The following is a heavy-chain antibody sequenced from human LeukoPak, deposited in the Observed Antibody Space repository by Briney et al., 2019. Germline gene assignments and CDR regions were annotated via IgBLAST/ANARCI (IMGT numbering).Heavy chain of an antibody. Sequence: PSETLSLTCTVSGGSISSYYWSWIRQPPGKGPEWIGYIYYSGSTNYNPSLKSRVTISVDTSKNQFSLKLSSVTAADTAVYYCARVAAGAIGYFDYWGQGTLVTVSS. CDR1: GGSISSYY. J-gene: IGHJ4*02. V-gene: IGHV4-59*01. CDR2: IYYSGST. CDR3: ARVAAGAIGYFDY. D-gene: IGHD3-16*02.